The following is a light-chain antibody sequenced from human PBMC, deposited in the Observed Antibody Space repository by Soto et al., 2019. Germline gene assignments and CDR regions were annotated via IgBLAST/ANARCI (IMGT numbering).Light chain of an antibody. CDR1: QSVSSSY. CDR2: GAS. Sequence: EIVLTQSPCTLSLSPGERATLSCRAGQSVSSSYLAWYQQKPGQAPRLLIYGASSRATGIPDRFSGSGSGTDFTLTISRLEPEDFAVYYCQQYGSSWTFGQGTKVDIK. V-gene: IGKV3-20*01. CDR3: QQYGSSWT. J-gene: IGKJ1*01.